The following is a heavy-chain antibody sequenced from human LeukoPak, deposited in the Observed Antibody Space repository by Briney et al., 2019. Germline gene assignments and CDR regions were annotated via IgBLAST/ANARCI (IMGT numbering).Heavy chain of an antibody. CDR1: GFTFSNAW. J-gene: IGHJ4*02. CDR3: ATETPVGLFDY. D-gene: IGHD1-26*01. CDR2: IKQDGSEK. Sequence: GGSLRLSCAASGFTFSNAWMSWVRQAPGKGLEWVANIKQDGSEKYYVDSVKGRFTISRDNAKNSLYLQMNSLRAEDTAVYYCATETPVGLFDYWGQGTLVTVSS. V-gene: IGHV3-7*01.